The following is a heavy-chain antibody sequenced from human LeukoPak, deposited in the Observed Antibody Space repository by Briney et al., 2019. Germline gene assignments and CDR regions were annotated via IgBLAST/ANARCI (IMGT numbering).Heavy chain of an antibody. J-gene: IGHJ3*02. CDR3: ARDGLELWFGELLSDAFDI. V-gene: IGHV3-48*03. CDR1: GFTFSSYE. D-gene: IGHD3-10*01. Sequence: GGSLGLSCAASGFTFSSYEMNWVRQAPGKGLEWVSYISSSGSTIYYADSVKGRFTISRDNAKNSLYLQMNSLRAEDTAVYYCARDGLELWFGELLSDAFDIWGQGTMVTVSS. CDR2: ISSSGSTI.